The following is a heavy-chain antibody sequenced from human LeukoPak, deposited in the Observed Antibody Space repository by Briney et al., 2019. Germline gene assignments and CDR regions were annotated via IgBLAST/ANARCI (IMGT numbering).Heavy chain of an antibody. CDR2: IYYSGNT. V-gene: IGHV4-59*08. Sequence: SETLSLTCTVSGGSISSYYWSWIRQSPGKGLEWIGYIYYSGNTNYNPSLKSRVTISVDTSKNQFSLKLSSVSAADTAVYSCARHVGIAAFDYWGQGTLVTVSS. CDR1: GGSISSYY. J-gene: IGHJ4*02. CDR3: ARHVGIAAFDY. D-gene: IGHD6-13*01.